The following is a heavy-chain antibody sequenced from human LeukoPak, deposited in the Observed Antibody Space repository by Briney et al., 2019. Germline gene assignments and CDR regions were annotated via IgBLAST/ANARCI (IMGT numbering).Heavy chain of an antibody. Sequence: GGSLRLSCAASGFTLSNYWMHWVRQAPGEGLVWVSRVDPDGTTTNYADSVTGRFTTSRDNAKNTFYLQMNSLRAEDTALYYCTRVQAGRSGLMDVWGRGTTVTVSS. D-gene: IGHD2-8*02. V-gene: IGHV3-74*01. J-gene: IGHJ6*02. CDR1: GFTLSNYW. CDR2: VDPDGTTT. CDR3: TRVQAGRSGLMDV.